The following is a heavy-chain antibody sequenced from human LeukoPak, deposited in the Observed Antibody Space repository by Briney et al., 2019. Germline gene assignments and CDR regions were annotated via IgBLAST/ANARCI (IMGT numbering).Heavy chain of an antibody. Sequence: GGSLRLSCAASGFTFSSYGMHWVRQAPGKGLEWVAFIRYDGSNKYYADSVKGRFTISRDNSKNTLYLQMNSLRAEDTAVYYCAKEVRVLAGPHRDYYYMDVWGKGTTVTVSS. V-gene: IGHV3-30*02. CDR3: AKEVRVLAGPHRDYYYMDV. CDR2: IRYDGSNK. J-gene: IGHJ6*03. CDR1: GFTFSSYG. D-gene: IGHD3-10*01.